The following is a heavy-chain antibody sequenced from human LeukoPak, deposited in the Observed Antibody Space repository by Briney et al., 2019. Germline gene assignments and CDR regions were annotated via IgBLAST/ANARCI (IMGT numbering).Heavy chain of an antibody. CDR1: GYSFTSYW. CDR3: ARHVAIEKLGNWFDP. D-gene: IGHD1-7*01. V-gene: IGHV5-51*01. Sequence: GESLKISCKGSGYSFTSYWIGWVRQMPGKGLEWMGIIYPGDSDTRYSPSFQGQVTIPADKSISTAYLQWSSLKASDTAMYYCARHVAIEKLGNWFDPWGQGTLVTVSS. CDR2: IYPGDSDT. J-gene: IGHJ5*02.